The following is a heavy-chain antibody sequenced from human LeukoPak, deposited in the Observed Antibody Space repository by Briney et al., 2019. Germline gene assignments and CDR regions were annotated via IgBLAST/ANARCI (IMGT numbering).Heavy chain of an antibody. CDR2: ISGSGGST. V-gene: IGHV3-23*01. D-gene: IGHD3-10*01. CDR1: GFTFSSYA. Sequence: QPGGSPRLSCAASGFTFSSYAMSWVRQAPGKGLEWVSAISGSGGSTYYADSVKGRFTISRDNSKNTLYLQMNNLRAEDTAVYYCVRTMVRGVISYYFDYWGQGTLVTVSS. CDR3: VRTMVRGVISYYFDY. J-gene: IGHJ4*02.